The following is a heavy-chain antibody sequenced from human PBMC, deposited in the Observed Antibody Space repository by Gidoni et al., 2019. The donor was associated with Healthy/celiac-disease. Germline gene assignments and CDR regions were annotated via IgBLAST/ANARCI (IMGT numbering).Heavy chain of an antibody. CDR2: IWYDGSNK. CDR3: ARDFSVVVITYAFDI. Sequence: QVQLVESGGGVVQTGRSLRLSCAASGFTFSSYGMHWFRQAPGKGMEWVAVIWYDGSNKYYADSVKGRFTISRDNSKNTLYLQMNSLRAEDTAVYYCARDFSVVVITYAFDIWGQGTMVTVSS. D-gene: IGHD3-22*01. CDR1: GFTFSSYG. V-gene: IGHV3-33*01. J-gene: IGHJ3*02.